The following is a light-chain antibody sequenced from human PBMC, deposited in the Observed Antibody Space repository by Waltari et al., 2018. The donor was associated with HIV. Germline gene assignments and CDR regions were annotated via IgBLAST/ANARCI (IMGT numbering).Light chain of an antibody. J-gene: IGKJ2*01. CDR2: GAS. CDR1: QSISSN. Sequence: EILMTQSPATLSVSPGEGATLSCRASQSISSNLAWYQQTPGQAPRLLIHGASTRATGIPARFSGSGSGTEFTLTISSLQSEDSAIYYCQQYNNWPPTFGQGARLEIQ. V-gene: IGKV3-15*01. CDR3: QQYNNWPPT.